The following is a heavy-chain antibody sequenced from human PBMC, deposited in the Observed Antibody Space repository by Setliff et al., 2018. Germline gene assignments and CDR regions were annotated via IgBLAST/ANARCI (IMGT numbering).Heavy chain of an antibody. CDR2: IRKDGSGE. V-gene: IGHV3-7*01. Sequence: GSLRLSCAASGFTFSSYWMNWVRQAPGKGPEWVANIRKDGSGEHYVDSVKGRFTISRDNAKNSLYLQMNSLRAEDTAVYYCARNPRGQPSFDYWGQGALVTVSS. CDR1: GFTFSSYW. J-gene: IGHJ4*02. D-gene: IGHD3-16*01. CDR3: ARNPRGQPSFDY.